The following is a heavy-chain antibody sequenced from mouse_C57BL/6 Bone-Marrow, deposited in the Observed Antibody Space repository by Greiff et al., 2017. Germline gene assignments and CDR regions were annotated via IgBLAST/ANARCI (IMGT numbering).Heavy chain of an antibody. J-gene: IGHJ1*03. Sequence: VQLQQSGPGLVQPSQSLSITCTVSGFSLTSYGVHWVRQPPGKGLEWLGVIWSGGSTDYNAAFISRLSISKDNSKSQVFFKMNSLQADDTAIYYCAKFYYDYEDWYFDVWGTGTTVTVSS. CDR3: AKFYYDYEDWYFDV. CDR2: IWSGGST. CDR1: GFSLTSYG. V-gene: IGHV2-4*01. D-gene: IGHD2-4*01.